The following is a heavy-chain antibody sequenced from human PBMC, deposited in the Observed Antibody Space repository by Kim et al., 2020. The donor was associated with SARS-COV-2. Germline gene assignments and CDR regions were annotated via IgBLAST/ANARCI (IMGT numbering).Heavy chain of an antibody. Sequence: YAQKFQGGVTMTRDTSTRPVYMELSSLRSEDTAVYYCARPRSGWFDAFDIWGQGTMVTVSS. V-gene: IGHV1-46*01. D-gene: IGHD6-19*01. CDR3: ARPRSGWFDAFDI. J-gene: IGHJ3*02.